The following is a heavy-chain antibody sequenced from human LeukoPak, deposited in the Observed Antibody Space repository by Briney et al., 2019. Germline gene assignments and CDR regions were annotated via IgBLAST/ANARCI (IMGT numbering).Heavy chain of an antibody. J-gene: IGHJ6*03. D-gene: IGHD6-13*01. V-gene: IGHV3-23*01. CDR2: IRGSGGST. CDR3: AKTPSPYSSSWGNYYYYMDV. CDR1: GFTFSSDA. Sequence: PGGSLRLSCAACGFTFSSDAMSWVRQAPGKGLEGVSSIRGSGGSTYYADSVKGRFTISRDNSQTTLYLQMNSLRAEDTAVYYCAKTPSPYSSSWGNYYYYMDVWGKGTTVTVSS.